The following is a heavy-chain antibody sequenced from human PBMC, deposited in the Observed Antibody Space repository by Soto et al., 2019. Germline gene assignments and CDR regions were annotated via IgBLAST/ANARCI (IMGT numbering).Heavy chain of an antibody. CDR2: ISGSGGST. V-gene: IGHV3-23*01. CDR3: AKAPGDSSSSVFGYMDV. Sequence: GGSLRLSCAASGFTFSSYAMSWVRQAPGKGLEWVSAISGSGGSTYYADSVKGRFTISGDNSKNTLYLQMNSLRAEDTAVYYCAKAPGDSSSSVFGYMDVWGKGTTVTVSS. CDR1: GFTFSSYA. D-gene: IGHD6-6*01. J-gene: IGHJ6*03.